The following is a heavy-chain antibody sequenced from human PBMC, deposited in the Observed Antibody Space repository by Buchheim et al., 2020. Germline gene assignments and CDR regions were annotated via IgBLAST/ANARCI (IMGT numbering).Heavy chain of an antibody. Sequence: EVQLVESGGDLVQPGGSLRLSCAASGFSFSNYWMHWVRQAPGKGLVWLSRVKGDGSATNYVDSVKGRFTISRDKAKNTLYLQLSNLRVDDTAVYYCVRSTYSMITFNWGQGTL. CDR2: VKGDGSAT. J-gene: IGHJ4*02. V-gene: IGHV3-74*01. CDR1: GFSFSNYW. D-gene: IGHD3-16*01. CDR3: VRSTYSMITFN.